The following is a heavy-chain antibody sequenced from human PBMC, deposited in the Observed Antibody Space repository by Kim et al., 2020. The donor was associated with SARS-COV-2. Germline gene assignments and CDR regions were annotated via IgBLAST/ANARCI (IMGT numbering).Heavy chain of an antibody. V-gene: IGHV3-30-3*01. CDR2: ISFDGRNK. D-gene: IGHD3-10*01. CDR3: ARGNYYESVSLSDYYNGMDV. Sequence: GGSLRLSCAASGVSFDSSAMNWVRQASGKGLEWVAVISFDGRNKAYADSVKGRFTISRDNSKSTLHLQMNSLRVEDTAVYYCARGNYYESVSLSDYYNGMDVWGQGTTVTVSS. J-gene: IGHJ6*02. CDR1: GVSFDSSA.